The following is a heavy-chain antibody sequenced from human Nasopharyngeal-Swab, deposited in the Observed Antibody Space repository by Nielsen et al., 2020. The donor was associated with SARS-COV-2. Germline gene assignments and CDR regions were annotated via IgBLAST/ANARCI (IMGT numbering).Heavy chain of an antibody. Sequence: GESLKISCAASGFTFSSYAMHWVRQAPGKGLEWVAVISYDGSNKYYADSVKGRFTISRDNSKNTLYLQMNSLRAEDTAVYYCARDVGGNNDYWGQGALVTVSS. CDR2: ISYDGSNK. CDR1: GFTFSSYA. D-gene: IGHD4-23*01. J-gene: IGHJ4*02. CDR3: ARDVGGNNDY. V-gene: IGHV3-30-3*01.